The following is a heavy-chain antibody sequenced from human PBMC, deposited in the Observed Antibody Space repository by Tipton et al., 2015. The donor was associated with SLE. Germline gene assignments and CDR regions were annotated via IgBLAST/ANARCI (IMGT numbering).Heavy chain of an antibody. Sequence: QLVQSGAEVKKPGASVTVSCQASGYTFTDFGVTWVRQAPAQGLEWVGWISAYNGKTKYAQMVEGRVTMSTDTYTNKAFMELRSLRSNDTAVYFCTRDTRNQHASDVWGQGTLVTVSS. V-gene: IGHV1-18*01. CDR1: GYTFTDFG. CDR3: TRDTRNQHASDV. CDR2: ISAYNGKT. J-gene: IGHJ4*02. D-gene: IGHD1-14*01.